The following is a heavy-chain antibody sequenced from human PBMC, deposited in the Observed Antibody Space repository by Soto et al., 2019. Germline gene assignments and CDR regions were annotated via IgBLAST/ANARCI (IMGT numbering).Heavy chain of an antibody. CDR2: ISGSGGST. CDR3: ATQRYGSGSYYGY. V-gene: IGHV3-23*01. CDR1: GFTFSNAW. J-gene: IGHJ4*02. Sequence: GGSLRLSCAASGFTFSNAWINWVRQAPGKGLEWVSAISGSGGSTYYADSVKGRFTISRDNSKNTLYLQMNSLRAEDTAVYYCATQRYGSGSYYGYWGQGTLVTVSS. D-gene: IGHD3-10*01.